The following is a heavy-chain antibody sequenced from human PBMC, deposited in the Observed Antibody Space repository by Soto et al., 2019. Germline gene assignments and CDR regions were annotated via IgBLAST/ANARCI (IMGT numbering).Heavy chain of an antibody. V-gene: IGHV1-2*04. Sequence: ASVKVSCKASGYTITGYYIHWVRQAPRQGLEWMGWINPNTGVTKYSQKFQGSVTMTRDTSLNTAYMELTRLKFDDTAVYYCARVYMFRGVGRWFDPWGRGTRVTISS. CDR2: INPNTGVT. CDR3: ARVYMFRGVGRWFDP. D-gene: IGHD3-10*01. J-gene: IGHJ5*02. CDR1: GYTITGYY.